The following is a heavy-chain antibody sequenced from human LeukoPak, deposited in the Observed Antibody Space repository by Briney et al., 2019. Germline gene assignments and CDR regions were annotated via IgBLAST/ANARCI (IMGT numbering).Heavy chain of an antibody. CDR1: GFTFSSYW. J-gene: IGHJ3*02. D-gene: IGHD4-23*01. Sequence: GGSLRLSCAASGFTFSSYWMSWVRQAPGKGLEWVANIKQDGSEKYYVDSVKGRFTISRDNAKNSLYLQMNSLRAEDTAVYYCAREGDYRGIVPDFDIWGQGTMVTVSP. V-gene: IGHV3-7*01. CDR3: AREGDYRGIVPDFDI. CDR2: IKQDGSEK.